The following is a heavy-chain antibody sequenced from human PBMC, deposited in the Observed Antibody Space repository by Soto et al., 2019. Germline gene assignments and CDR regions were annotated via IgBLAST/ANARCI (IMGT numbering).Heavy chain of an antibody. D-gene: IGHD6-19*01. Sequence: GGSLRLSCEVSGFSFSTYPMNWVRQAPGKGPEWVSGISASGGSTYYADSVKGRFTISRDNSKDTLYLQMNSLRDDDTAVYYCAKVSTRSSGRTDYFDYWGQGSLVTVSS. J-gene: IGHJ4*02. CDR3: AKVSTRSSGRTDYFDY. V-gene: IGHV3-23*01. CDR2: ISASGGST. CDR1: GFSFSTYP.